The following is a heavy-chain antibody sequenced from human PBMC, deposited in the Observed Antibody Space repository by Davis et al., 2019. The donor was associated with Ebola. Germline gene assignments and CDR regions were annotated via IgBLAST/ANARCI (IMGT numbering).Heavy chain of an antibody. V-gene: IGHV3-9*01. CDR3: AKGTWEAYGMDV. CDR2: ITLNSGTT. J-gene: IGHJ6*02. Sequence: PGGSLRLSCATSGLTFDDYAMHWFRQAPGKGLEWVSGITLNSGTTAYADSVKGRFTISRDNSINTLYLEMKSLRVEDTALYYCAKGTWEAYGMDVWGQGTTVTVSS. D-gene: IGHD1-26*01. CDR1: GLTFDDYA.